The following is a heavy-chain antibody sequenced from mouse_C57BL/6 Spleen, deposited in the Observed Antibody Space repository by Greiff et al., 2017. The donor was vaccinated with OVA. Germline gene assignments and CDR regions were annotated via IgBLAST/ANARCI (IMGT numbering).Heavy chain of an antibody. CDR2: IDPENGDT. Sequence: VQLQQSGAELVRPGASVKLSCTASGFNIKDDYMHWVKQRPEQGLEWIGWIDPENGDTEYASKFQGKATIAADTSSNTAYLQLSSLTSEDTAVYYCTKRISNYFWYFDVWGTGTTVTVSS. CDR3: TKRISNYFWYFDV. J-gene: IGHJ1*03. V-gene: IGHV14-4*01. CDR1: GFNIKDDY. D-gene: IGHD2-5*01.